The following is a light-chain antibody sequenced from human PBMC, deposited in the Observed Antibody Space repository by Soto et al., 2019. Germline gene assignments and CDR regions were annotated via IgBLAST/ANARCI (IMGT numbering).Light chain of an antibody. CDR2: DAS. CDR1: HSVTKY. CDR3: QQYNNWPPIT. V-gene: IGKV3-11*01. Sequence: EIVLTQSPDTLSLSPGERATLSCRASHSVTKYVAWYQQKPGQAPRLLISDASGRATGIPDRFSGSGSETDFSLTIKRLEPEDFAVYYCQQYNNWPPITFGQGTRLEIK. J-gene: IGKJ5*01.